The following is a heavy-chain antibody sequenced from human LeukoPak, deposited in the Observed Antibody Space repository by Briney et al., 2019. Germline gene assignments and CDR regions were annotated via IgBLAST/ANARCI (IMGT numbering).Heavy chain of an antibody. V-gene: IGHV4-38-2*02. J-gene: IGHJ4*02. Sequence: SETLSLTCTVSGYSISRDYYWGWIRQPPGEGLEWIGSIYHSGGTHYSPSLRSRVIISVDTSKSQFSLKLSSLTAADTAMYYCARHGANGHSYGAYLDYWGQGTLVTVSS. CDR1: GYSISRDYY. CDR2: IYHSGGT. D-gene: IGHD5-18*01. CDR3: ARHGANGHSYGAYLDY.